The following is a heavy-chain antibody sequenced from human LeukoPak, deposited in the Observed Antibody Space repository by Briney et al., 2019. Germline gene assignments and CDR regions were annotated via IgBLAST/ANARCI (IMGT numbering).Heavy chain of an antibody. Sequence: SETLSLTCSVSGGSLRSKVHYWGWVRQPPGKGLEWIGTIYYSGNTYYNPSLESRLTLSVDTSNNQFSLRLTSVTAADTAVYYCARIAVVIRDRDVIAEFFQEWGQGTPVVVSS. CDR1: GGSLRSKVHY. J-gene: IGHJ1*01. CDR2: IYYSGNT. V-gene: IGHV4-39*01. CDR3: ARIAVVIRDRDVIAEFFQE. D-gene: IGHD3-3*01.